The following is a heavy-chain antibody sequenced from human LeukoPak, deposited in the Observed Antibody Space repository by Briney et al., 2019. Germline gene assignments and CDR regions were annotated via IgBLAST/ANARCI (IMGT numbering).Heavy chain of an antibody. CDR2: IIPILGIA. D-gene: IGHD2-21*01. Sequence: ASVKVSCKASGGTFSSYAISWVRQAPGQGLEWMGRIIPILGIANYAQKFQGRVTITADKSTSTAYMELSSLRSEDTAVYYCARDRLVIAHWYFDLWGRGTLVTVSS. CDR3: ARDRLVIAHWYFDL. CDR1: GGTFSSYA. J-gene: IGHJ2*01. V-gene: IGHV1-69*04.